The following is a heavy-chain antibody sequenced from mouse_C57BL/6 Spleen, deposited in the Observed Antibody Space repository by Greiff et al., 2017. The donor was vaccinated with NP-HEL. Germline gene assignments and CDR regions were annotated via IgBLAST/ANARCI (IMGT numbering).Heavy chain of an antibody. D-gene: IGHD4-1*01. V-gene: IGHV5-6*01. Sequence: EVQLVESGGDLVKPGGSLKLSCAASGFTFSSYGMSWVRQTPDKRLEWVATISSGGSYTYYPDSVKGRFTISRDNAKNTLYLQMSSLKSEDTAMYYCARQYPGWDESFFAYWGQGTLVTVSA. CDR1: GFTFSSYG. CDR2: ISSGGSYT. CDR3: ARQYPGWDESFFAY. J-gene: IGHJ3*01.